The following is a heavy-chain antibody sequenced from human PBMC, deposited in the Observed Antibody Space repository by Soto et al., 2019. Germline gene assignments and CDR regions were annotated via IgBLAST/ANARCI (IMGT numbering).Heavy chain of an antibody. CDR1: GYTFTNYY. J-gene: IGHJ4*02. V-gene: IGHV1-46*04. CDR2: INPSGGST. D-gene: IGHD5-12*01. Sequence: QVQLVQSGAEVKKPGASVKVSCKASGYTFTNYYMYWVRQAPGQGLEWMGMINPSGGSTSYAQKLLGRVNMTRDTSTSTVYMELSSLRSEDTAVYYCARRVGDGYSYFDYWGQGTLVTVSS. CDR3: ARRVGDGYSYFDY.